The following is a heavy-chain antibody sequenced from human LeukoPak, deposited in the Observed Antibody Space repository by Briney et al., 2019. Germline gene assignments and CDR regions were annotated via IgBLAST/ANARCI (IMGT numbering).Heavy chain of an antibody. CDR1: GYTFTGYD. V-gene: IGHV1-8*01. CDR2: MNPNSGNT. J-gene: IGHJ4*02. CDR3: ARGSRMSGVRGVTFDY. Sequence: ASVKVSCKASGYTFTGYDINWVRQAPGQGLEWMGWMNPNSGNTGYAQKFQGRVTMTRNTSITTAYMELSSLRSEDTAVYYCARGSRMSGVRGVTFDYWGQGSLVTVSS. D-gene: IGHD3-10*01.